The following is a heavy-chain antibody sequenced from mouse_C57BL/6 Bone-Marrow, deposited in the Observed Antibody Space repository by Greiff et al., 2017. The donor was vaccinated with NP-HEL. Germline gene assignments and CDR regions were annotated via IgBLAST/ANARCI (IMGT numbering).Heavy chain of an antibody. V-gene: IGHV1-75*01. J-gene: IGHJ1*03. CDR1: GYTFTDYY. CDR2: IFPGSGST. Sequence: QVHVKQSGPELVKPGASVKISCKASGYTFTDYYINWVKQRPGQGLEWIGWIFPGSGSTYYNEKFKGKATLTVDKSSSTAYMLLSSLTSEDSAVYFCARSLNWIYWYFDVWGTGTTVTVSS. CDR3: ARSLNWIYWYFDV. D-gene: IGHD4-1*01.